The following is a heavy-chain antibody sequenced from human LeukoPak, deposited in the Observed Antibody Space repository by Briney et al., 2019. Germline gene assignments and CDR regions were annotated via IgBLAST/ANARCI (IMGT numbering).Heavy chain of an antibody. D-gene: IGHD4-17*01. CDR2: ITWNAANT. V-gene: IGHV3-20*04. CDR1: GFTFADYG. Sequence: GGSLRLSCAASGFTFADYGMNWVRQAPGKGLEWVSTITWNAANTGYADSVKGRFTISRDNAKNSLSLQMNSLSPEDTALYYCERRSTTVTTRYFDLWGRGTLVTVSS. J-gene: IGHJ2*01. CDR3: ERRSTTVTTRYFDL.